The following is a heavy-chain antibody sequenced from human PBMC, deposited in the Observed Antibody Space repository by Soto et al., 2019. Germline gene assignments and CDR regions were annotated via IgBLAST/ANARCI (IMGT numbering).Heavy chain of an antibody. Sequence: QVQLVESGGGLVKPGGSLRLSCAVSGFIFSDYYMTWIRQAPGKGLEWVSYVSSGGSFTSYADSVKGRFTISRDSATHSLYLHMNSLRAEDTAVYYCARIRRSMSSLGFDYWGQGTLVTVSS. V-gene: IGHV3-11*05. CDR3: ARIRRSMSSLGFDY. CDR1: GFIFSDYY. J-gene: IGHJ4*02. CDR2: VSSGGSFT.